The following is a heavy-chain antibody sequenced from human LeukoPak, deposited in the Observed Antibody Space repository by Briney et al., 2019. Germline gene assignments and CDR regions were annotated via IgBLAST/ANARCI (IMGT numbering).Heavy chain of an antibody. Sequence: GGSLRLSCAASGCNFSSYAMHWVRQAPGEGLEWVGLISYGGIDKSYADSVKGRFTISRDSSKRTLYLQMNSLRAEDTAMYYCARESWSDCVAFDIWGLGTMVIVSS. CDR1: GCNFSSYA. CDR2: ISYGGIDK. CDR3: ARESWSDCVAFDI. J-gene: IGHJ3*02. D-gene: IGHD2-21*02. V-gene: IGHV3-30*04.